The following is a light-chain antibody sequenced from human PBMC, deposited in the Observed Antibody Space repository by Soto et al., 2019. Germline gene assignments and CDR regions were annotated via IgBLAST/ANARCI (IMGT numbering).Light chain of an antibody. V-gene: IGLV2-8*01. CDR2: EVS. Sequence: QSALTQPPSASGSPGQSVTISCTGTSSDGGGYNYVSWYQQHPGKVPKLMIYEVSKRPSGVPDRFSGSKSGNTASLTVSGLQAEDEADYDCGSYAGSKGVVFGGGTKLTVL. J-gene: IGLJ2*01. CDR1: SSDGGGYNY. CDR3: GSYAGSKGVV.